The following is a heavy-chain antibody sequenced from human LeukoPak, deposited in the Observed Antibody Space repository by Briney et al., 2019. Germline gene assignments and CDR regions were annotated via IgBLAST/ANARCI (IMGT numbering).Heavy chain of an antibody. J-gene: IGHJ3*02. CDR1: GGSISSSNW. Sequence: PSGTLSLTCAVSGGSISSSNWWSWVRQPPGKGLEWIGEIYHSGSTNYNPSLKSRVTISVDKSKNQFSLKLSSVTAADTAVYYCARAGKDYYYGSGSHYIYAFDIWGQGTMVTVSS. D-gene: IGHD3-10*01. V-gene: IGHV4-4*02. CDR3: ARAGKDYYYGSGSHYIYAFDI. CDR2: IYHSGST.